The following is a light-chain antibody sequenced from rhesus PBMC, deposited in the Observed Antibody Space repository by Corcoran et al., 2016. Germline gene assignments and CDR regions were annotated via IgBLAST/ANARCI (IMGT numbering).Light chain of an antibody. CDR2: SAH. Sequence: EIVMTQSPATLSLSPGETATLSCRASESVGSYFAWSQQKPGQAPKFLVHSAHFRATGIPDRLSGSGSRTKFTPTISSLEPEDVGVYPCQQYNDLFTFGPGAKLDIK. CDR3: QQYNDLFT. CDR1: ESVGSY. V-gene: IGKV3-40*03. J-gene: IGKJ3*01.